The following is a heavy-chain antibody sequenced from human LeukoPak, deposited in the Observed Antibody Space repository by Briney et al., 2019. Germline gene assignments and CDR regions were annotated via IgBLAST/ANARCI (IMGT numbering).Heavy chain of an antibody. CDR3: ATLLWFGELSNWFDP. V-gene: IGHV4-39*01. CDR2: IYYSGST. CDR1: GGSISTSSYY. Sequence: MSSETLSLTCTVSGGSISTSSYYWGWIRQPPGKGLEWIGSIYYSGSTYYNPSLKSRVTISVDTSKNQFSLKLSSVTAADTAVYYCATLLWFGELSNWFDPWGQGTLVTVSS. J-gene: IGHJ5*02. D-gene: IGHD3-10*01.